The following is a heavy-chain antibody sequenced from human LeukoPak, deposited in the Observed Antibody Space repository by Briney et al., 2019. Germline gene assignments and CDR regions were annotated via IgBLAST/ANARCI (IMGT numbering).Heavy chain of an antibody. V-gene: IGHV3-21*01. J-gene: IGHJ2*01. CDR2: ISSSSSYI. Sequence: PVGALGLSCAASGFTLSSYSINWVRPAPRKGLEWVSSISSSSSYIYYADSAKGRFSTSRGNAKNALYLQMNSLRAEDTAVYYCTRNRYFDLWGRGTLVTVSS. CDR3: TRNRYFDL. D-gene: IGHD1-14*01. CDR1: GFTLSSYS.